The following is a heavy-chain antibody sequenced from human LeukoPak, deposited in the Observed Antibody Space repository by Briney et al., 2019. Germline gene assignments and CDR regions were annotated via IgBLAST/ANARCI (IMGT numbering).Heavy chain of an antibody. V-gene: IGHV3-74*01. D-gene: IGHD6-13*01. Sequence: SGGSLRLSCAAXGXXXXXXWXXXXXXAXXXXLXXVSDIXPDGRTTNYADSVKGRLTISRDNAKNTLYLQMNSLRAEDTAVYYCVNGYTGGAAAGIWGQGTLVTVSS. CDR2: IXPDGRTT. CDR1: GXXXXXXW. J-gene: IGHJ4*02. CDR3: VNGYTGGAAAGI.